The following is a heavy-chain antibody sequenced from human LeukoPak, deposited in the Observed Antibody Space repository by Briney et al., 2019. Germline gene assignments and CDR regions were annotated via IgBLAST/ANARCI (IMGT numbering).Heavy chain of an antibody. CDR1: GGTFSSYA. CDR2: IIPIFGTA. CDR3: ARDRITIFGVGYQYFDY. J-gene: IGHJ4*02. D-gene: IGHD3-3*01. V-gene: IGHV1-69*13. Sequence: GASVKVSCKASGGTFSSYAISWVRQAPGQGLEWMGRIIPIFGTANYAQKFQGRVTITADESTSTAYMELSSLRSEDTAVYYCARDRITIFGVGYQYFDYWGQGTLVTVSS.